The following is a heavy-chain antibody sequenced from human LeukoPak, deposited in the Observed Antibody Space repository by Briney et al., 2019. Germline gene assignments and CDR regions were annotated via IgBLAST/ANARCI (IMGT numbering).Heavy chain of an antibody. J-gene: IGHJ4*02. V-gene: IGHV4-38-2*01. CDR1: TYAINSDYH. CDR3: ARHVSGNLWYFDD. CDR2: IYHTGRT. D-gene: IGHD1-26*01. Sequence: SETLSGTCAISTYAINSDYHWAWIRQPPGKELEWIGSIYHTGRTYYNPAHKTRVTRLLDTSSTQFSLRLSSVTASDTAVYFCARHVSGNLWYFDDWGQGTLVTVSS.